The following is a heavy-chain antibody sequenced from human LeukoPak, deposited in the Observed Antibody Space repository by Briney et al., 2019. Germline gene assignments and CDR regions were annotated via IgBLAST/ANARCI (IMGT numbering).Heavy chain of an antibody. D-gene: IGHD4-11*01. V-gene: IGHV3-49*04. J-gene: IGHJ4*02. Sequence: GGALRLSCTVSGFTFGDYAMGWVRQAPGKGLEWVGFIRSKAYGGTTEYAASVKGRFNISRDDSKSIAYLQMNSLRTEDTAVYYCARRGNYDYFDYWGQGTLVTVSS. CDR2: IRSKAYGGTT. CDR3: ARRGNYDYFDY. CDR1: GFTFGDYA.